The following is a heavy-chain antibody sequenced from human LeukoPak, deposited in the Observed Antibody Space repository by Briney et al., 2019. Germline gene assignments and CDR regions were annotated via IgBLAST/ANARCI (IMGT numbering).Heavy chain of an antibody. CDR1: GGSISSRPYY. CDR2: ISYSGTT. J-gene: IGHJ6*03. CDR3: ARDFSSSSTVYYYYMDV. Sequence: PSETLSLTCTVSGGSISSRPYYWGWVRQPPGKGLEWIGTISYSGTTYYSPSLKSRVTISLDTSKNQFSLKLGSVTAADTAIYYCARDFSSSSTVYYYYMDVWGKGTTVTVSS. D-gene: IGHD6-6*01. V-gene: IGHV4-39*07.